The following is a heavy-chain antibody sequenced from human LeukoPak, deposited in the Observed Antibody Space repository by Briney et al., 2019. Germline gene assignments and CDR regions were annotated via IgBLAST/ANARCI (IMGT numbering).Heavy chain of an antibody. CDR2: ISNTGIT. V-gene: IGHV4-4*07. CDR1: GASMSSFY. D-gene: IGHD6-13*01. Sequence: ETLSLTCTVSGASMSSFYWSWFRQTGVKGLEWIGHISNTGITNYNPSLKSRVTISVETSKNEFSLKLRSVTAADTAVYYCARVTGYRIEDYFDYWGQGTLVTVSS. J-gene: IGHJ4*02. CDR3: ARVTGYRIEDYFDY.